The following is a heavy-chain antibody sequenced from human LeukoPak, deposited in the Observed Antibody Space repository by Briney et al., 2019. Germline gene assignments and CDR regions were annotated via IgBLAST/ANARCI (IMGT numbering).Heavy chain of an antibody. D-gene: IGHD2-2*01. CDR1: GGTFSSYA. V-gene: IGHV1-69*06. CDR3: ARDRVGYCSSTSCYHFDY. CDR2: IIPIFGTA. J-gene: IGHJ4*02. Sequence: GASVKVSCKAPGGTFSSYAISWVRQAPGQGLEWMGGIIPIFGTANYAQKFQGRVTITADKSTSTAYMELSSLRSEDTAVYYCARDRVGYCSSTSCYHFDYWGQGTLVTVSS.